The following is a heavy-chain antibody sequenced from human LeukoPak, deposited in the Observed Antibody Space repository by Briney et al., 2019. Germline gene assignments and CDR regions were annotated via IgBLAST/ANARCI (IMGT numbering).Heavy chain of an antibody. Sequence: PSQTLSLTCTVSGGSISSGDYYWSWICQPPGKGLEWIAYMYYSGSTYYNPSLKSRVTMSADTSKNPLSLKLSSVTAADTAVYYCARPYYYDSRIDPWGQGILVTVSS. CDR3: ARPYYYDSRIDP. J-gene: IGHJ5*02. D-gene: IGHD3-22*01. CDR1: GGSISSGDYY. CDR2: MYYSGST. V-gene: IGHV4-30-4*01.